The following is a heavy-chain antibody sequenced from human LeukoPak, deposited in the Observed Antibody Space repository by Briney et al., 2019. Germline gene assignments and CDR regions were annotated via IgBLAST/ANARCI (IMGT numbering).Heavy chain of an antibody. V-gene: IGHV3-23*01. J-gene: IGHJ4*02. CDR2: ISGSGGST. Sequence: GGSLRLSCAASGFTFSSYTMNWVRQAPGKGLEWVSAISGSGGSTYYADSVKGRFTISRDNSKNTLYLQMNSLRAEDTAVYYCAKDQVRSYPYYFDYWGQGTLVTVSS. CDR1: GFTFSSYT. D-gene: IGHD1-26*01. CDR3: AKDQVRSYPYYFDY.